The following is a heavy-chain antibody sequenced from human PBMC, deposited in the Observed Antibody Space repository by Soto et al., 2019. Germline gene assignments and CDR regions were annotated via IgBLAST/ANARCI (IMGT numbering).Heavy chain of an antibody. Sequence: QVQVVESGGGVVQPGRSLRLSCAASGFTLSNYAMHWVRQAPGKGLEWVAVTSYDGSNKYYADSVKGRFTISTDNAINMLYLQVNSLRAEDTAVYYCGRDRVYYVSGTTGWFDPWGQGTLVTVSS. CDR1: GFTLSNYA. CDR3: GRDRVYYVSGTTGWFDP. CDR2: TSYDGSNK. D-gene: IGHD3-10*01. V-gene: IGHV3-30-3*01. J-gene: IGHJ5*02.